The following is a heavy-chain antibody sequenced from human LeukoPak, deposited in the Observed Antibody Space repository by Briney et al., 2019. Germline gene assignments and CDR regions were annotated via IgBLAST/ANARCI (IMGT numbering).Heavy chain of an antibody. D-gene: IGHD6-6*01. J-gene: IGHJ4*02. CDR3: AGTSIAYEFFDY. Sequence: PSQTLSLTCTVSGGSISSGGYYWSWIPQHPGKGLEWIGYIYYSGSTYYNPSLKSRVTISVDTSKNQFSLKLSSVTAADTAVYYCAGTSIAYEFFDYWGQGTLVTVSS. CDR2: IYYSGST. V-gene: IGHV4-31*03. CDR1: GGSISSGGYY.